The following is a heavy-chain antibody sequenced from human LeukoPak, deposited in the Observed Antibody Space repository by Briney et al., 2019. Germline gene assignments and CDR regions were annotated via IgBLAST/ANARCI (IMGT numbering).Heavy chain of an antibody. J-gene: IGHJ3*02. D-gene: IGHD1-26*01. CDR1: GYTFTSYA. V-gene: IGHV1-3*01. Sequence: ASVTVSCKASGYTFTSYAMHWVRQAPGQRLEWMGWINAGNGNTKYSQKFQGRVTITRDTSASTAYMELSSLRSEDTAVYYCARILPFDAFDIWGQGTMVTVSS. CDR3: ARILPFDAFDI. CDR2: INAGNGNT.